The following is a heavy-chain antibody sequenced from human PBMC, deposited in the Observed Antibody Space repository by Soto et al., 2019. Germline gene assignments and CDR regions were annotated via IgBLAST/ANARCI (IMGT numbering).Heavy chain of an antibody. CDR1: GGSISSYY. D-gene: IGHD6-13*01. Sequence: SETLSLTCTVSGGSISSYYWSWIRQPPGKGLEWIGYIYYSGSTNYNPSLKSRVTISVDTSKNQFSLKLSSVTAADTAVYYCARGQSSSWTYYFDYWGQGTLVTVSS. V-gene: IGHV4-59*01. CDR3: ARGQSSSWTYYFDY. CDR2: IYYSGST. J-gene: IGHJ4*02.